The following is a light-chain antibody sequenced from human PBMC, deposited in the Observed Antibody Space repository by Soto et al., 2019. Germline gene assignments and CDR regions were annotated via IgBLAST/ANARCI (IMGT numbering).Light chain of an antibody. J-gene: IGKJ5*01. Sequence: PITQSPAALSASVGARVTITCRASQSISNYLNWYHQKPGKAPRLLIYAASTLQRGVPSRFGGSGSGTDLTITISSLQPEDFATYYCQQSFRIPITFGQGTRLEIK. CDR2: AAS. V-gene: IGKV1-39*01. CDR1: QSISNY. CDR3: QQSFRIPIT.